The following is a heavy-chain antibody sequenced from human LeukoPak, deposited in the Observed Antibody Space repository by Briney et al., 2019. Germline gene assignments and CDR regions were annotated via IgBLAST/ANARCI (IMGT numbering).Heavy chain of an antibody. CDR1: GFTFSSYS. J-gene: IGHJ4*02. CDR3: AREDRVSGRGVDY. D-gene: IGHD6-19*01. Sequence: PGGSLRLSCAASGFTFSSYSMNWVRQAPGKGLEWVSSISSSSSYIYYADSVKGRFTISRDNAKNSLYLQMNSLRAEDTAVYYCAREDRVSGRGVDYWGQGTLVTVSS. CDR2: ISSSSSYI. V-gene: IGHV3-21*01.